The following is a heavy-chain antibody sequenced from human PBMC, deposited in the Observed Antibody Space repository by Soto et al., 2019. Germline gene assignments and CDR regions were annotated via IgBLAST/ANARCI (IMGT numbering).Heavy chain of an antibody. CDR1: GFTFNNYA. D-gene: IGHD1-7*01. CDR2: ISASGQGI. V-gene: IGHV3-23*01. J-gene: IGHJ4*02. Sequence: GSLRLSCAASGFTFNNYAMSWVRQAPGKGLEWVSAISASGQGIYYADSVKGRFIISRDSSKNTVFLHMDSLTAEDTAVYYCAKDRNYPRDQFHNWGQGTLVTVSS. CDR3: AKDRNYPRDQFHN.